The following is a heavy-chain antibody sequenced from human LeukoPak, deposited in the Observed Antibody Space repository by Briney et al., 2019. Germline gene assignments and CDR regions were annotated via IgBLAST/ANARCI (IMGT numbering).Heavy chain of an antibody. D-gene: IGHD5-18*01. V-gene: IGHV3-11*01. Sequence: GGSLRLSCTASGFNFSGYYMTWIRQAPGKGLEWVSYIDPSATSIYYADSIEGRFTISRDNTRNSLYLQMNSLSAGDTAVYYCARSKGYNYDAPYYYYYYMDVWGKGTTVTVSS. CDR1: GFNFSGYY. J-gene: IGHJ6*03. CDR2: IDPSATSI. CDR3: ARSKGYNYDAPYYYYYYMDV.